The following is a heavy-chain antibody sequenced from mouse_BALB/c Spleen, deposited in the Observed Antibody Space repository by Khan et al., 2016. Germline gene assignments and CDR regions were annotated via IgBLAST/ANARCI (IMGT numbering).Heavy chain of an antibody. CDR2: INPSTGYT. V-gene: IGHV1-7*01. Sequence: VQLQQSGAELAKPGASVKMSCKASGYTFTDYWMHWVKQRPGQGLEWIGYINPSTGYTEYNQKFKDKATLTADKSSSTAYMQLSSLTSEDSAVYYSARWSYDYGSCDGWSAYWGQGTLVTVSA. CDR3: ARWSYDYGSCDGWSAY. CDR1: GYTFTDYW. D-gene: IGHD1-1*01. J-gene: IGHJ3*01.